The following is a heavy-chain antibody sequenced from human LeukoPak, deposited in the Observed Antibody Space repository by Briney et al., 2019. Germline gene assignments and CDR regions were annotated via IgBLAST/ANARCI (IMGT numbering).Heavy chain of an antibody. CDR3: ARDHRYAFDN. V-gene: IGHV3-48*04. J-gene: IGHJ4*02. D-gene: IGHD5-12*01. Sequence: GGSLRLSCGASGSTFSDYIMNWVRQAPGKGLEWISYVGISSGNTKYAASVKGRFTISGDSAKNSVFLQMNNLRVEDTAVYYCARDHRYAFDNWGQGTLVTVSS. CDR2: VGISSGNT. CDR1: GSTFSDYI.